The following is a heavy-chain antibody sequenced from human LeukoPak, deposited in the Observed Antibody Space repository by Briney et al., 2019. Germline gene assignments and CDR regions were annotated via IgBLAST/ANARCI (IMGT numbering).Heavy chain of an antibody. D-gene: IGHD1-14*01. CDR1: GFPFSNYW. V-gene: IGHV3-74*01. Sequence: PGGSLRLSCSASGFPFSNYWVHWVRQAPGKGLVWVSRITSDGSTTTYADSVKGRFTISRGNAKNKLYLQMNSLRADDTAVYYCARGSRYFPDYWGPGTPVTVSS. J-gene: IGHJ4*02. CDR2: ITSDGSTT. CDR3: ARGSRYFPDY.